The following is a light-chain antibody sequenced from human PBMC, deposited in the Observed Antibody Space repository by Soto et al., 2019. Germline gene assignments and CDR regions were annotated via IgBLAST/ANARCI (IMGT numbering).Light chain of an antibody. CDR1: QSLSSW. Sequence: DIQMTQSPSTLSASVGDRVTITCRASQSLSSWLAWYQQKPGKAPKLLIHDASSLESGVPLRFSGSGSGTEFTLTISSLQPDDFATYYCQQYNGYLPTFGQGTKLEIK. J-gene: IGKJ2*01. V-gene: IGKV1-5*01. CDR2: DAS. CDR3: QQYNGYLPT.